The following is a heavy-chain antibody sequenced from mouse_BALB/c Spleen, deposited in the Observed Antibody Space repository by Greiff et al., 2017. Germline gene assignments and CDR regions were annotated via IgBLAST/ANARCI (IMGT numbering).Heavy chain of an antibody. D-gene: IGHD2-2*01. CDR2: FHPYNDDT. CDR3: TRWHGDDEAWFAY. J-gene: IGHJ3*01. V-gene: IGHV1-47*01. CDR1: GYTFTTYP. Sequence: QVHVKQSGAELVKPGASVKMSCKAFGYTFTTYPIEWMKQNHGKSLEWIGNFHPYNDDTKYNEKFKGKAKLTVEKSSSTVYLEISRLTSDDSAVYYCTRWHGDDEAWFAYWGQGTLVTVSA.